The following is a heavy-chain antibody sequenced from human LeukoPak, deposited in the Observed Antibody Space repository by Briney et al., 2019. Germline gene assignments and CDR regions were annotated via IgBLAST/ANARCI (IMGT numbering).Heavy chain of an antibody. D-gene: IGHD6-19*01. V-gene: IGHV1-69*04. CDR2: IIPILGIA. CDR3: ARGIAVAGTGFDY. CDR1: GGTFSSYA. Sequence: SVKVSCKASGGTFSSYAISWVRQAPGQGLEWMGRIIPILGIANYAQKFQGRVTITADKSTSTAYMELSSLRSEDTAVYYCARGIAVAGTGFDYWGQGTLVTVYS. J-gene: IGHJ4*02.